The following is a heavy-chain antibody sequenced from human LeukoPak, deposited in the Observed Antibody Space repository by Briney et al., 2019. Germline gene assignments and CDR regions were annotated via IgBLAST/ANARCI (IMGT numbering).Heavy chain of an antibody. CDR2: ISSSSSYI. CDR3: ARGVAGTTLMDV. Sequence: TGGSLRLSCAASGFTSSSYSMNWVRQAPGKGLEWVSSISSSSSYIYYADSVKGRFTISRDNAKNSLYLQMNSLRAEDTAVYYCARGVAGTTLMDVWGKGTTVTVSS. CDR1: GFTSSSYS. V-gene: IGHV3-21*01. J-gene: IGHJ6*03. D-gene: IGHD6-13*01.